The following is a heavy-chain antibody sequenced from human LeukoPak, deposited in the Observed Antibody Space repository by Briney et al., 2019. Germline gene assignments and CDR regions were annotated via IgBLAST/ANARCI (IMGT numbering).Heavy chain of an antibody. J-gene: IGHJ6*02. Sequence: SETLSLTCTVSGGSISSYYWSWIRQPPGKGLEWIGYIYYSGSTNYNPSLKSRVTISVDTSKNQFSLKLSSVTAADTAVYYCASSRFSGYDNYYYYYGMDVWGQGTTVTVSS. CDR3: ASSRFSGYDNYYYYYGMDV. CDR1: GGSISSYY. CDR2: IYYSGST. V-gene: IGHV4-59*01. D-gene: IGHD5-12*01.